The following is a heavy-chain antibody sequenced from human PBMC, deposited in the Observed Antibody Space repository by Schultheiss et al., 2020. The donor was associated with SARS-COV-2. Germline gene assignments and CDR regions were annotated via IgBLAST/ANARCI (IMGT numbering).Heavy chain of an antibody. D-gene: IGHD7-27*01. Sequence: SETLSLTCAVYGGSISSYYWSWIRQPAGKGLEWIGSIYYSGSTYYNPSLKSRVTISVDTSKNQFSLKLSSVTAADTAVYYCARLTSNWGNLDAFDIWGQGTMVTVSS. CDR1: GGSISSYY. V-gene: IGHV4-59*05. CDR3: ARLTSNWGNLDAFDI. J-gene: IGHJ3*02. CDR2: IYYSGST.